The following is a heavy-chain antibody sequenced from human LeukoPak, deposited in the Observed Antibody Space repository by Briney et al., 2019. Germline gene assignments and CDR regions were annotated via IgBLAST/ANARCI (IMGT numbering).Heavy chain of an antibody. CDR3: ARDRSIAAAGTSFDY. CDR2: IWYDGSNK. Sequence: PGGSLRLSCAASGFTFSSYGMHWVRQAPGKGLEWVAVIWYDGSNKYYADSVKGRFTISRVNSKNTLYLQMNSLRAEDTAVYYCARDRSIAAAGTSFDYWGQGTLVTVSS. CDR1: GFTFSSYG. V-gene: IGHV3-33*01. D-gene: IGHD6-13*01. J-gene: IGHJ4*02.